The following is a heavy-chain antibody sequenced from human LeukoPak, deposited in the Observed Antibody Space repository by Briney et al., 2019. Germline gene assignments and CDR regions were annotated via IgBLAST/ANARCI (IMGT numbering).Heavy chain of an antibody. J-gene: IGHJ4*02. CDR3: ARDRVIPNSGWPSTYDY. Sequence: GASVKVSCKASGYTFTGYYMHWVRQAPGQGLEWMGWINPNSGGTNYAQKFQGWVTMTRDTSISTAYMELSRLRSDDTAVYYCARDRVIPNSGWPSTYDYWGQGTLVTVSS. CDR2: INPNSGGT. CDR1: GYTFTGYY. V-gene: IGHV1-2*04. D-gene: IGHD6-19*01.